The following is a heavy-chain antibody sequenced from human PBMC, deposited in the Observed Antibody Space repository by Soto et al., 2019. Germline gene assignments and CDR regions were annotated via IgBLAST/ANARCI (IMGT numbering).Heavy chain of an antibody. CDR3: AKDSHWAIISTTHDS. CDR1: GFTFSSSA. CDR2: FRESGGTT. Sequence: VQLSESGGGLVQPGGSLRLSCAASGFTFSSSAMSWVRQAPGKGLEWVSTFRESGGTTHYADSVKGRFTISRDTSKNMLYLQMNSLRAEDTAIYDCAKDSHWAIISTTHDSWGQGTLVTVSS. D-gene: IGHD2-2*01. J-gene: IGHJ4*02. V-gene: IGHV3-23*01.